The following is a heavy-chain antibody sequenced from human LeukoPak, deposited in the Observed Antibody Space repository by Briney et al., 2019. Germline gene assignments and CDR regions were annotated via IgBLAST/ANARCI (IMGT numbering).Heavy chain of an antibody. CDR1: GFTVSNDY. CDR2: IYGGGDT. D-gene: IGHD6-6*01. Sequence: GGSLRLSCVVSGFTVSNDYTSWVRQAPGKGQEWVSVIYGGGDTYYADSVRGRFTISRDNFENTLFLQMDSLRPEDTAVYYCTRLLPSSHHFFDSWGQGTLVTVSS. V-gene: IGHV3-53*01. J-gene: IGHJ4*02. CDR3: TRLLPSSHHFFDS.